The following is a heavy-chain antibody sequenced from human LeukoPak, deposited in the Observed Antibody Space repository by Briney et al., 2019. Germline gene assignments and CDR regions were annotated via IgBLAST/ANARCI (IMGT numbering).Heavy chain of an antibody. CDR3: AVIYSSGWDY. D-gene: IGHD6-25*01. J-gene: IGHJ4*02. V-gene: IGHV1-69*04. CDR2: IIPILGIA. CDR1: GGTFSSYA. Sequence: ASVKVSCKASGGTFSSYAISWVRQAPGQGLEWTGRIIPILGIANYAQKFQGRVTITADKSTSTAYMELSSLRSEDTAVYYCAVIYSSGWDYWGQGTLVTVSS.